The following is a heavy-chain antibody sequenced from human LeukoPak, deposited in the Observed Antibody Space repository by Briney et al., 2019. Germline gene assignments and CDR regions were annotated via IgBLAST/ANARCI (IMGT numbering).Heavy chain of an antibody. J-gene: IGHJ2*01. Sequence: GSLRLSCAASGFTFSNYWMHWVRQAPGKGLVWVSRINSDGSSTSYADSVKGRFTISRDNSKNTLYLQMNSLRAEDTAVYYCAKSSLITMIVVASEWYFDLWGRGTLVTVSS. V-gene: IGHV3-74*01. CDR2: INSDGSST. D-gene: IGHD3-22*01. CDR3: AKSSLITMIVVASEWYFDL. CDR1: GFTFSNYW.